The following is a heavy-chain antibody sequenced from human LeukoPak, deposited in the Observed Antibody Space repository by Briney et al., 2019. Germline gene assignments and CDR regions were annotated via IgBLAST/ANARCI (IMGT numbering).Heavy chain of an antibody. D-gene: IGHD6-13*01. Sequence: GGSLRLSCAASGFTFSSYGMHWVRQAPGKGLEWMAFIRYDGSNKYYADSVKGRFTISRDNSKNTLYLQMNSLRAEDTAVYYCAKVVQYSSSWYGRDYYYYMDVWGKGTTVTVSS. CDR2: IRYDGSNK. J-gene: IGHJ6*03. V-gene: IGHV3-30*02. CDR3: AKVVQYSSSWYGRDYYYYMDV. CDR1: GFTFSSYG.